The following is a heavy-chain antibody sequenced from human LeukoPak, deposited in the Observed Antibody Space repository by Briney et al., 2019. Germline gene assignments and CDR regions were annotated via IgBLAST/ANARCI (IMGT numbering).Heavy chain of an antibody. CDR1: GGSFSGYY. V-gene: IGHV4-34*01. CDR2: INHSGST. J-gene: IGHJ6*04. D-gene: IGHD3-10*01. Sequence: SETLSLTCAVYGGSFSGYYWSWIRQPPGKGLEWIGEINHSGSTNCNPSLKSRVTISVDTSKNQFSLKLSSVTAADTAVYYCASLLVRGVKRYYGMDVWGKGTTVTVSS. CDR3: ASLLVRGVKRYYGMDV.